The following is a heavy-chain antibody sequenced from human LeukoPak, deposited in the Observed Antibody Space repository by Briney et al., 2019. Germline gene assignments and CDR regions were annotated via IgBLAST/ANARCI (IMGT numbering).Heavy chain of an antibody. CDR3: ARDQYLDY. CDR2: ISRGGSSI. V-gene: IGHV3-11*01. J-gene: IGHJ4*02. Sequence: PGGSLRLSCAASGFSFSDYYMSWIRQAPGKGLEWVSSISRGGSSIYYADSVKGRFTISRDNTKNSLDLQMNSLRAEDTAVYYCARDQYLDYWGQGTLVTVSS. CDR1: GFSFSDYY.